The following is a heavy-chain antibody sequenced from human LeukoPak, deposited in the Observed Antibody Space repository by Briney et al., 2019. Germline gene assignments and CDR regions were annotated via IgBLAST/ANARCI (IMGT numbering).Heavy chain of an antibody. D-gene: IGHD2/OR15-2a*01. V-gene: IGHV3-23*01. J-gene: IGHJ4*02. CDR1: GFTFTSYA. Sequence: GGSLRLSCAASGFTFTSYALDWVRQAPGKGLEWISGISGDGERTHYADSVKGRFTISRDNSTNTLYLQMNSLRAEDTAVYYCARDEYKTDAYWGQGTLVTVCS. CDR3: ARDEYKTDAY. CDR2: ISGDGERT.